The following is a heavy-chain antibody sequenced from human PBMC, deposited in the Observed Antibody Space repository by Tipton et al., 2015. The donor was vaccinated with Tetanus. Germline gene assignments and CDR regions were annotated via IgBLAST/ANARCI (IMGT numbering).Heavy chain of an antibody. CDR3: AREVTGRYYFDY. D-gene: IGHD2-21*02. CDR1: GFTFSSYG. CDR2: ISYDGSNK. Sequence: AVCGFTFSSYGMHWVRQAPGKGLEWVAVISYDGSNKYYADSVKGRFTISRDNSKNTLYLQMNSLRAEDTAVYYCAREVTGRYYFDYWGQGTLVTVSS. V-gene: IGHV3-30*03. J-gene: IGHJ4*02.